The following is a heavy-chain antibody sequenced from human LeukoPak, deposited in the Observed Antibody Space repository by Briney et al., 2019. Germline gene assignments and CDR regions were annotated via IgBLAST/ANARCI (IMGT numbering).Heavy chain of an antibody. CDR1: GYTFTSYY. D-gene: IGHD3-3*01. J-gene: IGHJ3*02. CDR3: ARVNGNRYYDFWSGYYGALDI. Sequence: ASVKVSCKASGYTFTSYYMHWVRQAPGQGLEWMGIINPSGGSTSYAQKFQGRVTMTRDTSTSTVYMELSSLRSEDTAVYYCARVNGNRYYDFWSGYYGALDIWGQGTMVTVSS. V-gene: IGHV1-46*01. CDR2: INPSGGST.